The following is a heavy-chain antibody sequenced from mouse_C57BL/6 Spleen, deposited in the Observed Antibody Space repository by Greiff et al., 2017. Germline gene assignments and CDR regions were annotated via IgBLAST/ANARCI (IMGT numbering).Heavy chain of an antibody. D-gene: IGHD2-12*01. CDR3: AKGAYYSVLDY. V-gene: IGHV1-52*01. J-gene: IGHJ2*01. Sequence: VQLQQPGAELVRPGSSVKLSCKASGYTFTSYWMPWVKQRPIQGLEWIGNIDPSDSETHYNQKFKDKATLTVDKSSSPACMQLSSLTSEDSAVYYCAKGAYYSVLDYWGQGTTLTVSS. CDR1: GYTFTSYW. CDR2: IDPSDSET.